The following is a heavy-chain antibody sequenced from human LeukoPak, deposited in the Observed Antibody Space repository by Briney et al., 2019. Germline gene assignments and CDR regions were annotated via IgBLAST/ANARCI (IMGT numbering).Heavy chain of an antibody. J-gene: IGHJ5*02. V-gene: IGHV4-39*01. CDR2: IYYSGRT. CDR1: GGSIGSTSYY. CDR3: ARHARYGDNSDRRFDP. D-gene: IGHD4-23*01. Sequence: SETLSLTCTVSGGSIGSTSYYWGWIRQPPGKGLEWIGSIYYSGRTYYQPSLKSRVTISVDTSKNQFSLKLSSVTAADTAVYYCARHARYGDNSDRRFDPWGQGTLVTVSS.